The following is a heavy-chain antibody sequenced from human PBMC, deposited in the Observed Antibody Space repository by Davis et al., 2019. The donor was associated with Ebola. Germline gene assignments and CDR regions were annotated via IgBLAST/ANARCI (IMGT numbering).Heavy chain of an antibody. CDR2: INPNSGGT. J-gene: IGHJ4*02. CDR1: GYTFTGYY. D-gene: IGHD1-26*01. V-gene: IGHV1-2*04. CDR3: ARAGVFSGSYPLDY. Sequence: AASVKVSCKASGYTFTGYYMHWVRQAPGQGLEWMGWINPNSGGTNYAQKFQGWVTMTRDTSISTAYMELSRLRSDDTAVYYCARAGVFSGSYPLDYWGQGTLVTVSS.